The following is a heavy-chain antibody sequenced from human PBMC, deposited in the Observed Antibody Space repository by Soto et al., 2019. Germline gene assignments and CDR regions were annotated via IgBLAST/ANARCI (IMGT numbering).Heavy chain of an antibody. CDR1: GFTFSSYA. Sequence: EVQLLESGGGLVQPGGSLSLSCAASGFTFSSYAMTWVRQAPGKGPEWVSVISDSGTITYYADSVKGRFTISRDNSKNTLYLQMNSLRVEDTAVYYCAKDLKTTVVRAYDYWGPGTLVTVSS. CDR2: ISDSGTIT. D-gene: IGHD4-17*01. V-gene: IGHV3-23*01. CDR3: AKDLKTTVVRAYDY. J-gene: IGHJ4*02.